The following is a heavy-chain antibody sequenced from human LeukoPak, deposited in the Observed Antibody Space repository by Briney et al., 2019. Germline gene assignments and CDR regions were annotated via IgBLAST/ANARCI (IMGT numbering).Heavy chain of an antibody. CDR1: GFIFSNAW. V-gene: IGHV3-15*01. D-gene: IGHD5-12*01. Sequence: KPGGSLRLSCAASGFIFSNAWMNWVRQAPGKGLEWVGRIKSKTEGGTTDYAAPVKGRFTISRDDSQNTVDLQISSLTAEDTAMYFCTTTYIVASTRKFGDYWGQGTLVVVSS. CDR3: TTTYIVASTRKFGDY. J-gene: IGHJ4*02. CDR2: IKSKTEGGTT.